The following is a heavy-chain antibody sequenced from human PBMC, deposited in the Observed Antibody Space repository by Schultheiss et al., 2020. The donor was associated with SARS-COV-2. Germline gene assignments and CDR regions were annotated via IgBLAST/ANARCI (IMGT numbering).Heavy chain of an antibody. Sequence: TLSLTCTVSGGSISSYYWSWIRQPPGKALEWLALIYWDDDKYYSTSLKTRLTISKDTSKSQVVLTMTNMDPVDTATYYCARHQYSDDWYAFDYWGQGTLVTVSS. V-gene: IGHV2-70*18. CDR2: IYWDDDK. CDR1: GGSISSYY. CDR3: ARHQYSDDWYAFDY. J-gene: IGHJ4*02. D-gene: IGHD3-9*01.